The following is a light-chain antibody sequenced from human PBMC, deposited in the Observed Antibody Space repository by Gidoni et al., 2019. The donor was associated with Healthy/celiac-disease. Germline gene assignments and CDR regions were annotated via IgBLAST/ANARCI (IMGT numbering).Light chain of an antibody. CDR3: MQALQTPYT. CDR1: QSILHSNGYNY. V-gene: IGKV2-28*01. Sequence: EIVMTPSPLSVPVTPGVPATISGRSSQSILHSNGYNYLDWYLQKPGQSPQLLIYWGSNRASGVPDRFSGSGSGTDFTLTISRVEAEDVGVYYCMQALQTPYTFGQGTKLEIK. CDR2: WGS. J-gene: IGKJ2*01.